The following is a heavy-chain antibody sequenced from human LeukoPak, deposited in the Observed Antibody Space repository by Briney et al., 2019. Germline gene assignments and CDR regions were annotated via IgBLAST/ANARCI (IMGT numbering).Heavy chain of an antibody. J-gene: IGHJ4*02. CDR3: AKTRRGGTEYADFDQ. CDR1: GFTFDDYA. D-gene: IGHD1-26*01. V-gene: IGHV3-43*02. Sequence: PGGSLRLSRAASGFTFDDYAMHWVRQAPGKGLEWVSLIREDGRTTHYVDSVKGRFAISRDNTKRSLYLQINSLRTEDTALYYCAKTRRGGTEYADFDQWGQGTLVTVSS. CDR2: IREDGRTT.